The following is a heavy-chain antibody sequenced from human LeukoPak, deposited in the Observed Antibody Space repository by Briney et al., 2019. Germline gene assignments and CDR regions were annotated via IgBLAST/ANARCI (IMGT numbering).Heavy chain of an antibody. CDR3: ARAGRWLHPIDY. V-gene: IGHV4-34*01. J-gene: IGHJ4*02. D-gene: IGHD5-24*01. CDR2: INHSGST. CDR1: GGSFSGYY. Sequence: SETLSLTCAVYGGSFSGYYWSWIGQPPGKRLEWIGEINHSGSTNYNPSLKSRVTISVDTSKNQFSLKLSSVTAADTAVYYCARAGRWLHPIDYWGQGTLVTVSS.